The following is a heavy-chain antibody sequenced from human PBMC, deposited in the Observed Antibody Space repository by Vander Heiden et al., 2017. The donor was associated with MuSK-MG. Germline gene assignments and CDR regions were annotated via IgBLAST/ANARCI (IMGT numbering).Heavy chain of an antibody. CDR2: IIPIFGTA. CDR3: ARRADYDILTGHYYYYYMDV. V-gene: IGHV1-69*01. D-gene: IGHD3-9*01. Sequence: GLEWMGGIIPIFGTANYAQKFQGRVTITADESTSTAYMELSSLRSEDTAVYYCARRADYDILTGHYYYYYMDVWGQGPTVDVAS. J-gene: IGHJ6*03.